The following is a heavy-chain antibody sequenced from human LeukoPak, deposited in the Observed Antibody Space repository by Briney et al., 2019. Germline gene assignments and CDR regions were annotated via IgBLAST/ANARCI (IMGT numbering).Heavy chain of an antibody. CDR1: GGSFSGYY. D-gene: IGHD2-21*02. CDR2: INHSGST. V-gene: IGHV4-34*01. Sequence: SETLSLTCAVYGGSFSGYYWSWIRQPPGKGLEWIGEINHSGSTNYNPPLKSRVTISVDTSKNQFSLKLSSVTAADTAVYYCARARQHIVVVTAVRYFDLWGRGTLVTVSS. J-gene: IGHJ2*01. CDR3: ARARQHIVVVTAVRYFDL.